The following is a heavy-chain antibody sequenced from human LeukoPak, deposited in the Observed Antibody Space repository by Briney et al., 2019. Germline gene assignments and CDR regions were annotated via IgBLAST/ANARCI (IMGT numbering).Heavy chain of an antibody. CDR2: IYHSGST. CDR3: ARGGGRARVLDY. V-gene: IGHV4-30-2*01. CDR1: GGSISSGGYS. Sequence: SQTLSLTCAVSGGSISSGGYSWSWIRQPPGKGLEWIGYIYHSGSTYYNPSLKSRVTISVDRSKNQFSLKLSSATAADTAVYYCARGGGRARVLDYWGQGTLVTVSS. D-gene: IGHD4-23*01. J-gene: IGHJ4*02.